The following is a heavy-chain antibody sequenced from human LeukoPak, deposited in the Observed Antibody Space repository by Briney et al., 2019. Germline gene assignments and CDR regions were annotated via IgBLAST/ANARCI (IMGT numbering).Heavy chain of an antibody. CDR2: IYHSGST. CDR1: GYSISSGYY. D-gene: IGHD4-23*01. J-gene: IGHJ4*02. V-gene: IGHV4-38-2*01. Sequence: KPSETLSLTCAVSGYSISSGYYWGWIRQPPGKGLEWIGSIYHSGSTYYNPSLKSRVTISVDTSKNQFSLKLSSVTAADTAVYYCARHPTTTVVPDWGQGTLVTVSS. CDR3: ARHPTTTVVPD.